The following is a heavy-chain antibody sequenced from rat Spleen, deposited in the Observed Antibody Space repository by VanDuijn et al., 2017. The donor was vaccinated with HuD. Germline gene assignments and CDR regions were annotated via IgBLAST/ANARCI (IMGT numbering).Heavy chain of an antibody. CDR1: GFTFSNYY. CDR3: ARHQGYTTDYYSLGY. J-gene: IGHJ2*01. CDR2: IRTSGSRT. Sequence: EVQLVESGGGLVQPGRSLKLSCAASGFTFSNYYMAWVRQAPKKGLEWVATIRTSGSRTYYPDSVKGRFTISRDNAKTSLYLQMNSLKSEDTATYYCARHQGYTTDYYSLGYWGQGVMVTVSS. V-gene: IGHV5-25*01. D-gene: IGHD1-6*01.